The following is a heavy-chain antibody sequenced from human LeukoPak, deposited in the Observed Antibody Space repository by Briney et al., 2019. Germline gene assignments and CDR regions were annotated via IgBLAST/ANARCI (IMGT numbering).Heavy chain of an antibody. Sequence: GGSLRLSCAASGFTFSSYWMSWVRRAPGKGLEWVANIKQDGSEKYYVDSVKGRFTISRDNAKNSLYLQMNSLRAEDTAVYYCARDLYDSSGYYNRDDAFDIWGQGTMVTVSS. CDR2: IKQDGSEK. CDR1: GFTFSSYW. CDR3: ARDLYDSSGYYNRDDAFDI. V-gene: IGHV3-7*05. D-gene: IGHD3-22*01. J-gene: IGHJ3*02.